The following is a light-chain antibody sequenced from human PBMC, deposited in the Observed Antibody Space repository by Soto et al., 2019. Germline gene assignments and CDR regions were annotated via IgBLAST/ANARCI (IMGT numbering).Light chain of an antibody. J-gene: IGLJ2*01. CDR2: YDS. CDR1: NIGSQS. V-gene: IGLV3-21*04. Sequence: SYELTQPPSVSEAPGETAKVTCGGNNIGSQSVHWYQQKPGQAPVLVIYYDSDRPSGIPERFSGSNSGDTATLTITRVEAGDEADYYCQVWDSSSDLVVFGGGTKVTVL. CDR3: QVWDSSSDLVV.